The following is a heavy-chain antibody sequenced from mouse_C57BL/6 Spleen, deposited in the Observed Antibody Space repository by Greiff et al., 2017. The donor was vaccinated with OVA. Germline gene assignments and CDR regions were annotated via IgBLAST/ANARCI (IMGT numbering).Heavy chain of an antibody. J-gene: IGHJ1*03. CDR2: IRLKSDNYAT. CDR3: TGGYYHYWYFDV. Sequence: EVKLLESGGGLVQPGGSMKLSCVASGFTFSNYWMNWVRQSPEKGLEWVAQIRLKSDNYATHYAESVKGRFTISRDDSKSSVYLQMNNLRAEDTGIYYCTGGYYHYWYFDVWGTGTTVTVSS. V-gene: IGHV6-3*01. CDR1: GFTFSNYW. D-gene: IGHD2-3*01.